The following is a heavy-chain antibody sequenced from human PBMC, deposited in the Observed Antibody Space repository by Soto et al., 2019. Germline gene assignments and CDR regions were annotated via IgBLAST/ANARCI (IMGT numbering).Heavy chain of an antibody. Sequence: QLQLQESGPGLVKPSETLSLTCAVSGGSITSSSYYWGWIRQAPGRVLEWIGTIYYRGSTYYNPSLESRVTISADTSKNQLSLNLRSVTAADTAVYYCASPAGADYTFDYWGQGILVTVSS. CDR1: GGSITSSSYY. D-gene: IGHD4-4*01. CDR3: ASPAGADYTFDY. CDR2: IYYRGST. V-gene: IGHV4-39*01. J-gene: IGHJ4*02.